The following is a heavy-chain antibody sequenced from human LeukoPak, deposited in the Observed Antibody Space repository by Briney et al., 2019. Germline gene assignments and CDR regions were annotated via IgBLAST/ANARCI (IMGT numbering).Heavy chain of an antibody. J-gene: IGHJ4*02. D-gene: IGHD1-26*01. V-gene: IGHV1-2*02. CDR2: INPNSGGT. Sequence: WASVKVSCKASGYTFTGYYMHWVRQAPGQGLEWMGWINPNSGGTNYAQKFQGRVTMTRDTSISTACMELSRLRSDDTAVYYCARTGIGAAPFDYWGQGTLVTVSS. CDR1: GYTFTGYY. CDR3: ARTGIGAAPFDY.